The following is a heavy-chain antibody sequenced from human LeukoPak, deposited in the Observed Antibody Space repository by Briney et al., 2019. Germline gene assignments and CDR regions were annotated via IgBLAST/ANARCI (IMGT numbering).Heavy chain of an antibody. D-gene: IGHD6-19*01. V-gene: IGHV4-30-4*01. CDR3: ASIAVAPRWFDY. J-gene: IGHJ4*02. CDR2: IYYSGST. CDR1: GGSISSGDYY. Sequence: SQTLSLTCTVSGGSISSGDYYWSWIRQPPGKGLEWIGYIYYSGSTYYNPSLKSRVTISVDTSKNQFSLMLISVSAADTAVYYCASIAVAPRWFDYWGQGTLVTVSS.